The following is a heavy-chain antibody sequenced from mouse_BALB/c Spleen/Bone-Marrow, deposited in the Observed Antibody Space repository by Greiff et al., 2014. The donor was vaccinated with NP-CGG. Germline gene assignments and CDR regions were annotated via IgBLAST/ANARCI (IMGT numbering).Heavy chain of an antibody. V-gene: IGHV1-7*01. CDR1: GYTFTSYW. J-gene: IGHJ3*01. CDR2: INPSTGYT. CDR3: AREGYYGSPFAY. D-gene: IGHD1-1*01. Sequence: QVQLKESGAELAKPGASVKMSCKASGYTFTSYWMHWVKQRPGQGLEWIGYINPSTGYTEYNQKFKDKATLTADKSSSTAYMQLSRLTSEDSAVYYCAREGYYGSPFAYWGQGTLVTVSA.